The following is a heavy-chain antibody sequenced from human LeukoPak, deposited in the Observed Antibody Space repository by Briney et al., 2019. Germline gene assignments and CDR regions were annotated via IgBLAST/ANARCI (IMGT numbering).Heavy chain of an antibody. CDR1: GFTFSSYA. CDR2: ISGSGGST. Sequence: GGSLRLSCAASGFTFSSYAMSWVRQAPGKGLEWVSAISGSGGSTYYADSVKGRFTISRDNAKNSLYLQMNSLRAEDTAVYYCARTYYDSSGYLVPGYYYYMDVWGKGTTVTVSS. CDR3: ARTYYDSSGYLVPGYYYYMDV. V-gene: IGHV3-23*01. J-gene: IGHJ6*03. D-gene: IGHD3-22*01.